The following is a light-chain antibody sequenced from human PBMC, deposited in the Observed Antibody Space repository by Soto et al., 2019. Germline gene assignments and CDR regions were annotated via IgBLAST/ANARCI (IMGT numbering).Light chain of an antibody. CDR1: SSDVGGYNY. CDR2: DVS. Sequence: QSALTQPASVSGSPGQSITISCTGTSSDVGGYNYVSWYQQHPGKAPKLMIYDVSNRASGVSNRFSGSKSGNTASLTISGLQAEEESDYYCSSYTSSSTLYVFGTGTKLTVL. V-gene: IGLV2-14*01. CDR3: SSYTSSSTLYV. J-gene: IGLJ1*01.